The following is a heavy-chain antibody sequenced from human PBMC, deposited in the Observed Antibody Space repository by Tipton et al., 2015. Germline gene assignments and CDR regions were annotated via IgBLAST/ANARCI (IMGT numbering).Heavy chain of an antibody. Sequence: TLSLTCAVYGGSFSDYYWHWIRQPPGKGLEWIGEVNHSGRNNYNLTLKGRVTISVDNFKNQFSLELNPVTAADTAVYYCARVDIFLSQGGMDVWGQGSTVTVSS. CDR3: ARVDIFLSQGGMDV. CDR2: VNHSGRN. CDR1: GGSFSDYY. J-gene: IGHJ6*02. V-gene: IGHV4-34*01. D-gene: IGHD2-21*01.